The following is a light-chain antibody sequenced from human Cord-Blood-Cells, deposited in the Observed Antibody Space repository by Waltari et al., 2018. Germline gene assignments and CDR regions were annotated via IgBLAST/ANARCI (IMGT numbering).Light chain of an antibody. CDR1: QSLLHSNGYNY. CDR2: LGS. CDR3: MQALQTPLT. Sequence: DIVMTQSPLSLPVTPGEPASISCRSSQSLLHSNGYNYLDWYLQNPGQSPQLLIYLGSNRASGVPDRFRGSGSGTDFTLKISRVEAEDVGVYYCMQALQTPLTFGGGTKVEIK. J-gene: IGKJ4*01. V-gene: IGKV2-28*01.